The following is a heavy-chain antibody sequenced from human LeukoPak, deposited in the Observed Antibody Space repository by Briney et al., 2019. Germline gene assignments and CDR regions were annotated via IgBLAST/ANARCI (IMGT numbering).Heavy chain of an antibody. D-gene: IGHD2-15*01. CDR1: GGSISSYY. CDR2: IYTSGSN. V-gene: IGHV4-4*07. J-gene: IGHJ6*03. Sequence: SETLSLTCTVSGGSISSYYWSWIRKPAGKGLEWIGRIYTSGSNNYNPSLKSRVTMSVDTSKNQFSLKLSSVTAADTAVYYCARSVVVVRYYYYYYMDVWGKGTPVTVSS. CDR3: ARSVVVVRYYYYYYMDV.